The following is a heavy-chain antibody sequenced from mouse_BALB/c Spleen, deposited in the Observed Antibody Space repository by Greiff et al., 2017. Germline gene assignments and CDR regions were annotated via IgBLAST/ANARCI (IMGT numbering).Heavy chain of an antibody. Sequence: QVQLKESGPGLVAPSQSLSITCTVSGFSLTGYGVNWVRQPPGKGLEWLGMIWGDGSTDYNSALKSRLSISKDNSKSQVFLKMNSLQTDDTARYYCARELGRRGWYFDVWGAGTTGTVSS. J-gene: IGHJ1*01. CDR1: GFSLTGYG. D-gene: IGHD4-1*01. CDR2: IWGDGST. CDR3: ARELGRRGWYFDV. V-gene: IGHV2-6-7*01.